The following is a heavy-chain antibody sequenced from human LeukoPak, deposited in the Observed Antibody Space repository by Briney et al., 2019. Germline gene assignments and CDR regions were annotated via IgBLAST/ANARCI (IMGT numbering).Heavy chain of an antibody. CDR1: GFIFRNHW. Sequence: PGGSLRLSCAASGFIFRNHWMSWVRQVPGRGLEWVAHIKQGGNEEHYVDSVEGRFTLSRDDSKNSLYLQMNSLRVDDSAVYYCARGPNYGDRVDYFDYWGQGTLVTVSS. J-gene: IGHJ4*02. V-gene: IGHV3-7*01. D-gene: IGHD4-17*01. CDR3: ARGPNYGDRVDYFDY. CDR2: IKQGGNEE.